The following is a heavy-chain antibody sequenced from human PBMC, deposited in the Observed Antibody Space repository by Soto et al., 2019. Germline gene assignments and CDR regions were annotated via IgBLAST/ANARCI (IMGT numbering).Heavy chain of an antibody. V-gene: IGHV1-18*04. CDR1: VFTSSG. Sequence: ASVKVSWKASVFTSSGISWVRQAPGQRLEWMGWISTHNGNTIYAQKFQGRVIMTMDTSTSTAYMELRSLRSDDTAVYYCARSSTTVTTYYYYYYGMDVWGQGTTVTVSS. D-gene: IGHD4-4*01. CDR2: ISTHNGNT. J-gene: IGHJ6*02. CDR3: ARSSTTVTTYYYYYYGMDV.